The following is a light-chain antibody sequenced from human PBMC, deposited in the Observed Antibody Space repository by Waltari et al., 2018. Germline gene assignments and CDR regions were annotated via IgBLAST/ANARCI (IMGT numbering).Light chain of an antibody. CDR2: GAS. CDR1: QSVSRT. V-gene: IGKV3-20*01. J-gene: IGKJ1*01. Sequence: EIVLTQSPGTLSLSPGERATLSCRASQSVSRTLDWYQQKPGQAPRLLIYGASTRATGIPERFSGGGSGTDFSLTISRLEPEDFAVYYCQHYVRLPATFGQGTKVEIK. CDR3: QHYVRLPAT.